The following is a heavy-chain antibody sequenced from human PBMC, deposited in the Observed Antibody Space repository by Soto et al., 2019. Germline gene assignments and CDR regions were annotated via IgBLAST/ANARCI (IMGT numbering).Heavy chain of an antibody. CDR3: ARGDQGMDV. CDR2: TYYKSKRSN. V-gene: IGHV6-1*01. CDR1: CDSVSTNSAA. Sequence: QVHLQQSGPGLVKPSQTLSLTCAISCDSVSTNSAAWNWIRQSPSSGLEWVGRTYYKSKRSNNYAVSGKSRITINQDTSKNQFSLQKTSVTPEDAAVYYCARGDQGMDVWGQGTTVTVSS. J-gene: IGHJ6*02.